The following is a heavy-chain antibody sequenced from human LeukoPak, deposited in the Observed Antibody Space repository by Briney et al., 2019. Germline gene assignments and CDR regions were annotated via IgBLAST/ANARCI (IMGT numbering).Heavy chain of an antibody. CDR2: ISGSGGST. J-gene: IGHJ3*02. Sequence: PGGSLRLSCAASGFTFSSYAMSWVRQAPGKGLEWVSAISGSGGSTYYADSVKDRFTISRDNSKNTLYLQMNSLRAEDTAVYYCAKNYLWSGSVDAFDIWGQGTMVTVSS. D-gene: IGHD3-3*01. V-gene: IGHV3-23*01. CDR3: AKNYLWSGSVDAFDI. CDR1: GFTFSSYA.